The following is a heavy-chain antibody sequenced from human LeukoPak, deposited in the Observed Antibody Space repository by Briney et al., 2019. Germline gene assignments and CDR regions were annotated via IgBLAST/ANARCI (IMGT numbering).Heavy chain of an antibody. V-gene: IGHV3-64D*06. J-gene: IGHJ4*02. CDR1: GFTFSNYV. CDR2: ISSNGVST. D-gene: IGHD6-19*01. Sequence: GGSLRLSCSASGFTFSNYVKHWVRRAPGKGLEYVSAISSNGVSTYYIDSVKGRFTISRDNSKNTLSLQISSLRAEDTAVYYCGGSSGWFAPFDYWGQGTLVTVSS. CDR3: GGSSGWFAPFDY.